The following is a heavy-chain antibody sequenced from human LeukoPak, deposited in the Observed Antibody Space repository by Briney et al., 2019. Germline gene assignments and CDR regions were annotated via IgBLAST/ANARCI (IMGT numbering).Heavy chain of an antibody. J-gene: IGHJ4*02. CDR2: ISSSSSTI. CDR1: GFTFSSYS. V-gene: IGHV3-48*01. CDR3: ARDRHKYNYDSGGYPPY. Sequence: GGSLRLSCAASGFTFSSYSMLWVRQAPGEGLEWVSYISSSSSTIYYADSVKGRFTISRDNAKNSLYLQMNTLRAEDTAVYYCARDRHKYNYDSGGYPPYWGQGTLVTVSS. D-gene: IGHD3-22*01.